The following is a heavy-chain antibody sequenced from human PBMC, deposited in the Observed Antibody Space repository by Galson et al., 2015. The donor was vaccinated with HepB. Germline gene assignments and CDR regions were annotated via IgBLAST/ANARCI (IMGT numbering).Heavy chain of an antibody. CDR2: ISDDGNAP. CDR3: ARDLVYDSSGSNFGLDV. CDR1: GFPLSFYG. V-gene: IGHV3-74*01. Sequence: SLRLSCAASGFPLSFYGMHWIRQAPGKGLVWVSSISDDGNAPNYAVFVKGRFIISRDTAKSTVYLQMNSLRADDTAVYYCARDLVYDSSGSNFGLDVWGPGTTVTVSS. J-gene: IGHJ6*02. D-gene: IGHD3-22*01.